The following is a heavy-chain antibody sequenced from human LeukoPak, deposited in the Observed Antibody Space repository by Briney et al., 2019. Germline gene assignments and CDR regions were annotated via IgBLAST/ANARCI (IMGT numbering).Heavy chain of an antibody. D-gene: IGHD4-17*01. CDR3: ARENPTVTTGGWFDP. CDR2: IYYSGST. V-gene: IGHV4-39*07. CDR1: GGSISSSSYY. Sequence: SETLSLTCTVSGGSISSSSYYWGWIRQPPGKGLEWIGSIYYSGSTYYNPSLKSRVTISVDTSKNQFSLKLSSVTAADTAVYYCARENPTVTTGGWFDPWGQGTLVTVSS. J-gene: IGHJ5*02.